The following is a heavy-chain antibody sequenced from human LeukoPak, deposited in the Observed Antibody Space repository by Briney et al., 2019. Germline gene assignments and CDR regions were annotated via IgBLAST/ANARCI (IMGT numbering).Heavy chain of an antibody. CDR1: GGSINSITNY. Sequence: SETLSLTCTVSGGSINSITNYWGWIRQPPGKGLEWIGSIYYSGSTYYNPSLKSRVTISIDTSKNQFSLKLNSLTAADTAVYYCARVLTCSGGSCYEIDYWGQGTLVTVSS. CDR2: IYYSGST. J-gene: IGHJ4*02. CDR3: ARVLTCSGGSCYEIDY. D-gene: IGHD2-15*01. V-gene: IGHV4-39*07.